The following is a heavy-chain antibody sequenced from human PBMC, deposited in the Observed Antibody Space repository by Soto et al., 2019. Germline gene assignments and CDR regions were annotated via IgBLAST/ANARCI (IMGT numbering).Heavy chain of an antibody. CDR1: GFSLSTGGVG. CDR3: AHSRCGGDCLQSYSSHYYYGMDV. CDR2: IYWDDDK. Sequence: QITLKESGPTLVKPTQTLTLTCTFSGFSLSTGGVGVGWIRQPPGKALEWLALIYWDDDKRYSPSLKSRLTITRDTSKNQVVLTMTNMDPVYTGTYYCAHSRCGGDCLQSYSSHYYYGMDVWGQGTTVTVSS. V-gene: IGHV2-5*02. D-gene: IGHD2-21*02. J-gene: IGHJ6*02.